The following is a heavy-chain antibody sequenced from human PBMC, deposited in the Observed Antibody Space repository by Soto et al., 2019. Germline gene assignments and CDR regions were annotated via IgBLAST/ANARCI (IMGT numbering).Heavy chain of an antibody. CDR3: ARDKYDFRSGYYYYAMEV. CDR2: IYYTGST. V-gene: IGHV4-61*01. Sequence: PPETLTLTCTLSDGSVSIDSHDWSWIRQTPGKGLEWIGYIYYTGSTNYNPSLKGRVTMSVDTSRDQVSLRLRSVTRADTAVYYCARDKYDFRSGYYYYAMEVWGQGTQVTVSS. D-gene: IGHD3-3*01. J-gene: IGHJ6*02. CDR1: DGSVSIDSHD.